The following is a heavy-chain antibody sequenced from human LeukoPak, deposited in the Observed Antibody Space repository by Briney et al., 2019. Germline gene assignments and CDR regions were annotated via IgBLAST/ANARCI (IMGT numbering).Heavy chain of an antibody. D-gene: IGHD6-19*01. CDR2: IYTSGST. J-gene: IGHJ3*02. V-gene: IGHV4-61*02. CDR1: GGSISSGSYY. CDR3: ARDLGWYRPLGAFDI. Sequence: SETLSLTCTVSGGSISSGSYYWSWIRQPAGKGLEWIGRIYTSGSTNYNPSLKSRVTISVDTSKNQFSLKLSSVTAADTAVYYCARDLGWYRPLGAFDIWGQGTIVTVSS.